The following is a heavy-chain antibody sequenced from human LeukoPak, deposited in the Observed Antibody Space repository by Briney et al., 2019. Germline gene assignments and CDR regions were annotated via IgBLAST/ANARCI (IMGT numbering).Heavy chain of an antibody. CDR2: INPNSGGT. CDR1: GYTFTSYY. J-gene: IGHJ4*02. CDR3: TRGSYYDSSGYSGVRLFDY. D-gene: IGHD3-22*01. V-gene: IGHV1-2*02. Sequence: ASVKVSCKASGYTFTSYYIHWVRQAPGQGLEWMGWINPNSGGTNYAQKFQGRVTMTSDTSISTAYMELSRLRSDDTALYYCTRGSYYDSSGYSGVRLFDYWGQGTPVTVPS.